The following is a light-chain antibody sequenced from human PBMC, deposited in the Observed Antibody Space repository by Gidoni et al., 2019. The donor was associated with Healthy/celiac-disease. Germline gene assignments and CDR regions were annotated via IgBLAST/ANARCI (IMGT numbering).Light chain of an antibody. Sequence: EIVITPSSATLSVSPGERATLSCRASQSVSSNLAWYQQKPGQAPRLLIYGASTRATGIPARFSGSGSGTEFTLTISSLQSEDFAVYYCQQYNNWPPVYTFGQGTKLEIK. J-gene: IGKJ2*01. CDR3: QQYNNWPPVYT. CDR2: GAS. CDR1: QSVSSN. V-gene: IGKV3-15*01.